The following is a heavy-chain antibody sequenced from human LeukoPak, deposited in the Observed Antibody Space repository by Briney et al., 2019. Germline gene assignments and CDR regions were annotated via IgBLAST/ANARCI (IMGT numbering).Heavy chain of an antibody. CDR1: GGSFSGYY. CDR2: INHSGST. V-gene: IGHV4-34*01. CDR3: ARRWFVPGYYIYYYYYYMDV. J-gene: IGHJ6*03. Sequence: SETLSLTCAVYGGSFSGYYWSWIRQPPGKGLEWIGEINHSGSTNYNPSLKSRVTISVDTSKNQFSLKLSSVTAADTAVYYCARRWFVPGYYIYYYYYYMDVWGKGTTVTISS. D-gene: IGHD3-9*01.